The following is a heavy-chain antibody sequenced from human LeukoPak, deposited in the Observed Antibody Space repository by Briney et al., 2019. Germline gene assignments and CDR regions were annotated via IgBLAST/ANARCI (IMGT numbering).Heavy chain of an antibody. V-gene: IGHV1-69*04. CDR1: GGTFSSYA. CDR2: IIPILGIA. CDR3: ARPGETHCSGGSCPHDAFDI. Sequence: SVKVSCKASGGTFSSYAISWVRQAPGQGLEWMGRIIPILGIANYAQKFQGRVTITADKSTSTAYMELSSLRSEDTAVYYCARPGETHCSGGSCPHDAFDIWGQGTMVTVSS. D-gene: IGHD2-15*01. J-gene: IGHJ3*02.